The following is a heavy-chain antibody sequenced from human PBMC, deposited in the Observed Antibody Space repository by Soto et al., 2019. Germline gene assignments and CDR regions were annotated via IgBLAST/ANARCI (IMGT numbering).Heavy chain of an antibody. Sequence: GGSLRLSYTASGFTFSSSAMTWVRQAPGKGLEWVSAISGGDGSPSYADSVKGRFTISRDNSKNTLYLHMNSLRADDTAAYYCAKWHSYNYASLAFSGFDCWGQGTQVTV. D-gene: IGHD2-2*01. CDR1: GFTFSSSA. CDR3: AKWHSYNYASLAFSGFDC. CDR2: ISGGDGSP. J-gene: IGHJ4*02. V-gene: IGHV3-23*01.